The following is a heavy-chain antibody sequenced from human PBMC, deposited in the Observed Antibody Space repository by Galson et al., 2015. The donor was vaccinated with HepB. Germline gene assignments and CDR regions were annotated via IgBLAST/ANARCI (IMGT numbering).Heavy chain of an antibody. J-gene: IGHJ4*02. CDR2: IYSGGNT. Sequence: SLRLSCAASGFTVSSNYMSWVRQAPGKGLECVSVIYSGGNTYYADSVKGRFTISRDNSKNTLYLQMNSLRAEDTAVYYCARDGRPDYGSMPFDYWGQGTLVTVSS. CDR3: ARDGRPDYGSMPFDY. D-gene: IGHD4-23*01. CDR1: GFTVSSNY. V-gene: IGHV3-53*01.